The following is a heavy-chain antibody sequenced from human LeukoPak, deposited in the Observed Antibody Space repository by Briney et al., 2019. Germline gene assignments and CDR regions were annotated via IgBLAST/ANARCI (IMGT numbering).Heavy chain of an antibody. CDR1: GFTFSSYS. D-gene: IGHD2-15*01. V-gene: IGHV3-21*01. CDR3: ARDWRGVCSGGSCYWFDP. CDR2: ISSSSSYI. J-gene: IGHJ5*02. Sequence: GGSLRLSCAPSGFTFSSYSMNWVRQAPGKGLEWVSSISSSSSYIYYADSVKGRFTISRDNAKNSLYLQMNSLRAEDTAVYYCARDWRGVCSGGSCYWFDPWGQGTLVTVSS.